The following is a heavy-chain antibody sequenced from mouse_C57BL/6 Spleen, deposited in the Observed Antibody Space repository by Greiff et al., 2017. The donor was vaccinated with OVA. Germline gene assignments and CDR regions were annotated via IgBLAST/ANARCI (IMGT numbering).Heavy chain of an antibody. V-gene: IGHV1-39*01. Sequence: VHVKQSGPELVKPGASVKISCKASGYSFTDYNMNWVKQSNGKSLEWIGVINPNYGTTSYNQKFKGKATLTVDQSSSTAYMQLNSLTSEDSAVYDCARGECITTVTGYCDVWGTGTTVTVSS. CDR1: GYSFTDYN. J-gene: IGHJ1*03. D-gene: IGHD1-1*01. CDR3: ARGECITTVTGYCDV. CDR2: INPNYGTT.